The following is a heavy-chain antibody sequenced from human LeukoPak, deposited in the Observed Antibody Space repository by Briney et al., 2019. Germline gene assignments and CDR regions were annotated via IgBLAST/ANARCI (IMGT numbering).Heavy chain of an antibody. J-gene: IGHJ4*01. V-gene: IGHV1-2*02. CDR3: AKWRGYSSGWSGPFDD. CDR1: GYTFTSYG. D-gene: IGHD6-19*01. Sequence: ASVKVSFKASGYTFTSYGISWVRQAPGQGLEWMGWIDPNSGGTNYAQKFQGRVTVTRDTSISTAYMELSRLKSDDTAVYYCAKWRGYSSGWSGPFDDWGQGTLVTVSS. CDR2: IDPNSGGT.